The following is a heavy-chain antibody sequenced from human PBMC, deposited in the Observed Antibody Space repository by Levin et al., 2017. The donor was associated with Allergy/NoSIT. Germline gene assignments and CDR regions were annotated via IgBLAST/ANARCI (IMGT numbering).Heavy chain of an antibody. J-gene: IGHJ4*02. CDR2: ISSSSNYI. CDR3: AREGCSGGSCYFDY. CDR1: GFTFSIYS. V-gene: IGHV3-21*01. D-gene: IGHD2-15*01. Sequence: GESLKISCAASGFTFSIYSMNWVRQAPGMGLEWVSSISSSSNYIYYADSVKGRFTISRDNAKNSLFLQMNSLRAEDTAVYYCAREGCSGGSCYFDYWGQGTLVTVSS.